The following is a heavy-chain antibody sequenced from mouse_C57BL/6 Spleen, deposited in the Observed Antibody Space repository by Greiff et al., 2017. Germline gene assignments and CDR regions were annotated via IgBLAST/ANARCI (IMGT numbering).Heavy chain of an antibody. V-gene: IGHV5-16*01. CDR1: GFTFSDYY. CDR2: INYDGSST. CDR3: ARALANWDGRYFDY. D-gene: IGHD4-1*01. Sequence: DVKLVESEGGLVQPGSSMKLSCTASGFTFSDYYMAWVRQVPEKGLEWVANINYDGSSTYYLASLKSRFIISRDNAKNILYLQMSSLKSEDTATYYCARALANWDGRYFDYWGQGTTLTVSS. J-gene: IGHJ2*01.